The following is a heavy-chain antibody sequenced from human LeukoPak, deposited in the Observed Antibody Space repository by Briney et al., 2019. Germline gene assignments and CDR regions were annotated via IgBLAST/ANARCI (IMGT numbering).Heavy chain of an antibody. CDR2: INPTTGDT. CDR3: ARYGFSAVWQGGWHAFDI. Sequence: WASVTVSFKASGYTFTSYYMHWVRQAPGQGLEWMGIINPTTGDTTYAQKFQGRLTMTRDMSTSTVYMELSSLTSEDTAVFYCARYGFSAVWQGGWHAFDIWGQGTVVTVSS. J-gene: IGHJ3*02. CDR1: GYTFTSYY. D-gene: IGHD2-15*01. V-gene: IGHV1-46*01.